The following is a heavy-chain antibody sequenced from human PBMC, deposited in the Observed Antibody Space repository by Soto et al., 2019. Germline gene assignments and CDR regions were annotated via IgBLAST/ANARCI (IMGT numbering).Heavy chain of an antibody. J-gene: IGHJ2*01. Sequence: QVQLVQSGAEVKKPGASVKVSCKASGYTFTSYDINWVRQATGQGLEWMGWMNPNSGNTGYAQKFQGRVTMTRNTSISTAYMELSSLRSEDTAVYYCARRRVIAALRRPDWYFDLWGRGTLVTVSS. CDR1: GYTFTSYD. CDR2: MNPNSGNT. V-gene: IGHV1-8*01. CDR3: ARRRVIAALRRPDWYFDL. D-gene: IGHD6-6*01.